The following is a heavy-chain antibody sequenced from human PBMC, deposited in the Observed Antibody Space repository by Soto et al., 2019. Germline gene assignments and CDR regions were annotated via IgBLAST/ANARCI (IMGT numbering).Heavy chain of an antibody. Sequence: SETLSLTCNISGSGDSPNFYYWTWLPQPPGKGLEWIGYFSYSVDRHYNPSLASRVTISIDATNNHLSLQLSSVTAADTAIYFCARDRGVTMGSECWGQGTLVSVSS. CDR1: GSGDSPNFYY. J-gene: IGHJ4*02. CDR2: FSYSVDR. D-gene: IGHD4-17*01. CDR3: ARDRGVTMGSEC. V-gene: IGHV4-59*12.